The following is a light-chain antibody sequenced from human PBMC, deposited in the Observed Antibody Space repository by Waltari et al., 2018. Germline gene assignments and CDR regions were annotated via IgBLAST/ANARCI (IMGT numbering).Light chain of an antibody. CDR2: SND. J-gene: IGLJ1*01. CDR3: AAWDDSLTYV. V-gene: IGLV1-44*01. Sequence: QSVLTQPPSASGTPGQRVTISCSGSPSDIGGNTLFWYQQLPGTAPKLLIHSNDQRPSGVPDRFSGFKSGTSASLAISGLQSEDEGEYFCAAWDDSLTYVFGTGTKVTVL. CDR1: PSDIGGNT.